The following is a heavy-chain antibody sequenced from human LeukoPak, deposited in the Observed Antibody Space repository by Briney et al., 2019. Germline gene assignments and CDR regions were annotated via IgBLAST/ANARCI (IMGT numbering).Heavy chain of an antibody. D-gene: IGHD2-2*01. V-gene: IGHV1-2*02. CDR2: INPDSGGT. Sequence: RASVKVSCKASGYTFTGFYMHWVRQAPGQGLEWMGWINPDSGGTSDAQKFQGRVTMTRDTSINTACMELSRLRSDDTAVYYCARGSCREDCSNKMAWDYWGQGTLVTVSS. J-gene: IGHJ4*02. CDR3: ARGSCREDCSNKMAWDY. CDR1: GYTFTGFY.